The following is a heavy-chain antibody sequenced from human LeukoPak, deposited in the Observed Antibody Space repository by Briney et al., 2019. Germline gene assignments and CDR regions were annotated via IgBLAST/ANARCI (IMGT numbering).Heavy chain of an antibody. CDR3: ARDAGYCTGGSCWYFDH. J-gene: IGHJ4*02. V-gene: IGHV1-2*02. D-gene: IGHD2-15*01. Sequence: ASVKVSCKASGYTFTGYYMHWVRQAPGQGLEWMGWINPDTGGTSYAQRFQGRVTMTRDTSISTAYMELIRLTSDDTAVYYCARDAGYCTGGSCWYFDHWGQGTLVTVSS. CDR1: GYTFTGYY. CDR2: INPDTGGT.